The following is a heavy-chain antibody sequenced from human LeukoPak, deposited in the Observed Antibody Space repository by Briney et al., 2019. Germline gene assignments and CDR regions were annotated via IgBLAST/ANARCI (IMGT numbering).Heavy chain of an antibody. V-gene: IGHV3-48*01. D-gene: IGHD1-26*01. CDR2: ISSSSSTI. Sequence: GGSLRLSCAASGFTFSSYSMNWVRQAPGKGLEWVSYISSSSSTIYYADSVKGRSTISRDNAKNSLYLQMNSLRAEDTAVYYCARERGSGSYSGLANAFDIWGQGTMVTVSS. CDR1: GFTFSSYS. J-gene: IGHJ3*02. CDR3: ARERGSGSYSGLANAFDI.